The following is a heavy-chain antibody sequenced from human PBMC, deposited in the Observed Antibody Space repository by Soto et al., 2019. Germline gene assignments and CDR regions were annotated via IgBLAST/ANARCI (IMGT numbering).Heavy chain of an antibody. CDR1: GFTFSSYA. CDR2: ISYDGSNK. CDR3: ARDLSYSTSSLGY. J-gene: IGHJ4*02. D-gene: IGHD6-6*01. V-gene: IGHV3-30-3*01. Sequence: XGFLRLSCSAAGFTFSSYAMHWVRQAPGKGLEWVALISYDGSNKYYADSVKGRFTISRDNSKNTLYLQMHSLRAEDTAVYYCARDLSYSTSSLGYWGQGTLVTVSS.